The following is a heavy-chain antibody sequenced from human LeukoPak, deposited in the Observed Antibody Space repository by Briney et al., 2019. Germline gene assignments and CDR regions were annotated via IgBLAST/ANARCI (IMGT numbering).Heavy chain of an antibody. V-gene: IGHV1-8*01. CDR2: MNPNSGST. CDR3: AREVVVTAYNWFDP. D-gene: IGHD2-21*02. CDR1: GYTFTSYD. Sequence: GASVKVSCKASGYTFTSYDINWVRQATGQGLEWMGWMNPNSGSTGYAQKFQGRVTMTRNTSIGTAYMELSSLTSEDTAVYYCAREVVVTAYNWFDPWGQGTLVTVSS. J-gene: IGHJ5*02.